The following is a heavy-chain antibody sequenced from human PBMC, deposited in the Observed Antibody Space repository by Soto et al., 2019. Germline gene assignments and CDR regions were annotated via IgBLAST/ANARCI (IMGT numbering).Heavy chain of an antibody. Sequence: QVQLGQSGGEVKKPGASVKLSCTASGYTFTSYGISWVRQAPGQGLEWMGWISAYNGKTNYAQNVQGRVTMTTDTSTRTAYMDLRSMRSDDTAVYYCARGGDVNYYHGMDVWGQGTTVSVAS. J-gene: IGHJ6*02. CDR3: ARGGDVNYYHGMDV. D-gene: IGHD5-12*01. CDR1: GYTFTSYG. V-gene: IGHV1-18*01. CDR2: ISAYNGKT.